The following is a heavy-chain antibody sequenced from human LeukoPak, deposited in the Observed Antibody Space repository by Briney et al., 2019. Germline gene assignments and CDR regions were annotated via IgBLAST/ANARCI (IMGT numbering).Heavy chain of an antibody. CDR1: GGSISSGGYY. Sequence: PSETLSLTCTVSGGSISSGGYYWSWIRQPPGKGLEWIGEINHSGSTNYNPSLKSRVTISVDTSKNQFSLKLSSVTAADTAVYYCATHPRYYFDYWGQGTLVTVSS. V-gene: IGHV4-39*07. CDR2: INHSGST. CDR3: ATHPRYYFDY. J-gene: IGHJ4*02.